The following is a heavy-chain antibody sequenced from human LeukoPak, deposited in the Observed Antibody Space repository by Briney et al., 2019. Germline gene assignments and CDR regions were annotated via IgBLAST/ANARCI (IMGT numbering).Heavy chain of an antibody. CDR3: ARDLGVVVAATNYYYYYGMDV. V-gene: IGHV4-4*07. J-gene: IGHJ6*02. Sequence: SETLSLTCTVSGGSISSYYWSWIRQPAGKGLEWIGRIYTSGSTNYNPSLKSRVTMSVDTSKNQFSLKLSSVTAADTAVYYCARDLGVVVAATNYYYYYGMDVWGQGTTVTVSS. CDR1: GGSISSYY. D-gene: IGHD2-15*01. CDR2: IYTSGST.